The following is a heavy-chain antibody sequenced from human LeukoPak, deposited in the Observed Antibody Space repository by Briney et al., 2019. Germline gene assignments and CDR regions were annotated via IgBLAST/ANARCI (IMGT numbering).Heavy chain of an antibody. D-gene: IGHD2-21*02. CDR1: GFTFSGSA. J-gene: IGHJ3*02. CDR3: ARGVPAYCGGDCYSDAFDI. Sequence: GGSLRLSCAASGFTFSGSAMHWVRQATGKGLEWVSAIGTAGDTYYPGSVKGRFTISRENAKNSLYLQMNSLRAGDTAVYYCARGVPAYCGGDCYSDAFDIWGQGTMVTVSS. CDR2: IGTAGDT. V-gene: IGHV3-13*01.